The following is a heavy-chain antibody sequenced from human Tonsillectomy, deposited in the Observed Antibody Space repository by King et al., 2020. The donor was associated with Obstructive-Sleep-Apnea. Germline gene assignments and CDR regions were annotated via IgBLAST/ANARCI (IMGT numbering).Heavy chain of an antibody. V-gene: IGHV4-39*07. CDR1: VGSISSSSYY. Sequence: QLQESGPGLVKPSETLSLTCTVSVGSISSSSYYWGWIRQPPGKGLEWIGSIYYSGSTYYNPSFKSRVTMSVDTSKNQFYLMLSSVAAADTAVYYCARDEERYYDSSGLYAFDIWGQGTMVTVSS. CDR3: ARDEERYYDSSGLYAFDI. D-gene: IGHD3-22*01. J-gene: IGHJ3*02. CDR2: IYYSGST.